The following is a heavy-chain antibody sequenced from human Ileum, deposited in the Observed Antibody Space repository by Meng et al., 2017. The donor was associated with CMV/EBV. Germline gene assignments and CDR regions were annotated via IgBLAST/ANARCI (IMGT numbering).Heavy chain of an antibody. D-gene: IGHD4-17*01. Sequence: GGSLRLSCAASGFTVSREYMSWVRQAPGGGLEWVSSLHSGGSITYYADSVKGRLTISRDNSKNTLYLQMNSLRVDDTAVYYCAREFPGDYYFAYWGQGTLVTVSS. CDR1: GFTVSREY. CDR2: LHSGGSIT. V-gene: IGHV3-66*02. CDR3: AREFPGDYYFAY. J-gene: IGHJ4*02.